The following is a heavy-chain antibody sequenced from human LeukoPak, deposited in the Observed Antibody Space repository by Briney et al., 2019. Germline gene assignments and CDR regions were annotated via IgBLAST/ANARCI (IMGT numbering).Heavy chain of an antibody. J-gene: IGHJ5*02. D-gene: IGHD2-21*01. CDR2: IDYSGST. CDR1: GGSISSYY. V-gene: IGHV4-59*01. Sequence: PSETLSLTCTVSGGSISSYYWSWIRQPPGKGLEWIGYIDYSGSTKYNPSLKSRVTISIDTSKNQFSLKLRSVTAADTAVYYCARDIWAKNWFDPWGQGTLVTVSS. CDR3: ARDIWAKNWFDP.